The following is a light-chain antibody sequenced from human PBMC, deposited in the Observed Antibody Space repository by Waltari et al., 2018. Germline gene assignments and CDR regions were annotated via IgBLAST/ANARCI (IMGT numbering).Light chain of an antibody. CDR1: QGISSW. V-gene: IGKV1-12*01. Sequence: IQLSQTPSSVSASVSASPTITCRASQGISSWLAWYQQKPGKAPKLLIYAASSLQSGVPLRFSGSGSGTDFTLIINSLQPEDFATYYCQQANSFPLTFGGGTKVEIK. CDR2: AAS. J-gene: IGKJ4*01. CDR3: QQANSFPLT.